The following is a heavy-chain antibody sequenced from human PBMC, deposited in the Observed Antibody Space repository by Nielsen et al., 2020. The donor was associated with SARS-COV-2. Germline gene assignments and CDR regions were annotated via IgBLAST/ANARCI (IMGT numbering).Heavy chain of an antibody. CDR2: IYPGDSDT. J-gene: IGHJ6*03. CDR3: ARRVGVVVPAAPIGYYYYYMDV. V-gene: IGHV5-51*01. Sequence: VRQMPGKGLELMGIIYPGDSDTRYIPSFQGQVTISADKSITTAYLQWNSLKASDTAMYYCARRVGVVVPAAPIGYYYYYMDVWGKGTTVTVSS. D-gene: IGHD2-2*01.